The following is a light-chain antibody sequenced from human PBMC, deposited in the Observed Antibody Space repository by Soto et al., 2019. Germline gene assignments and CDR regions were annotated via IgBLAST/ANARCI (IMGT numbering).Light chain of an antibody. CDR2: GAS. V-gene: IGKV3-15*01. Sequence: IVLARCPGTLSLSPRERASISCSASQSVSSNLAWYQQKPGQAPRLLIYGASTRATGIPARFSGSGSGTEFTLTISSLQSEDFALYYCQQYINWPPGITFGQGTRPAI. J-gene: IGKJ5*01. CDR3: QQYINWPPGIT. CDR1: QSVSSN.